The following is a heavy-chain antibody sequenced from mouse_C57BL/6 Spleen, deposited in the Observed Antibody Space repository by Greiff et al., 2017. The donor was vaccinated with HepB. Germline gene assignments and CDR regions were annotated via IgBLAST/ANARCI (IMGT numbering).Heavy chain of an antibody. V-gene: IGHV1-22*01. D-gene: IGHD2-3*01. CDR1: GYTFTDYN. Sequence: EVQLQQSGPELVKPGASVKMSCKASGYTFTDYNMHWVQQSHGKSLEWIGYINPNNGGTSYNQKFKGKATLTVNKTSSTAYMELRSLTSEDSAVYYCARDGYYNSFDYGGQGTTLTVSS. CDR3: ARDGYYNSFDY. J-gene: IGHJ2*01. CDR2: INPNNGGT.